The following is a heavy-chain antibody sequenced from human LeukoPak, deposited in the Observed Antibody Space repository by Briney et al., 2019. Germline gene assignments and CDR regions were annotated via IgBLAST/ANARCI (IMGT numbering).Heavy chain of an antibody. D-gene: IGHD1-26*01. CDR1: GFTFSSYP. CDR3: AREGRGSYNAFDM. Sequence: GGSLRLSCAASGFTFSSYPMHWVRQAPGKGLEWVAVISYDGSNKYYADSVKGRFTISRDNSKNTLYLQMNSLGAEDTAVYYCAREGRGSYNAFDMWGQGTMVTVSS. J-gene: IGHJ3*02. CDR2: ISYDGSNK. V-gene: IGHV3-30*04.